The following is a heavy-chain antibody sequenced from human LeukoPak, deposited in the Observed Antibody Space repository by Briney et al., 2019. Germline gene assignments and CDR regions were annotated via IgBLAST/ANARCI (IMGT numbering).Heavy chain of an antibody. D-gene: IGHD5-12*01. CDR2: IQRDDSEK. CDR1: LYPLRNQR. Sequence: GGSLRLACSASLYPLRNQRMTWGPQAPAWGVGREPNIQRDDSEKFYVDCLKGRFTVTRDNAKNSLYMQMNSLRAEDTAVYYCARDAGNSGYDMLDYWGQGPLVPVSS. J-gene: IGHJ4*02. CDR3: ARDAGNSGYDMLDY. V-gene: IGHV3-7*03.